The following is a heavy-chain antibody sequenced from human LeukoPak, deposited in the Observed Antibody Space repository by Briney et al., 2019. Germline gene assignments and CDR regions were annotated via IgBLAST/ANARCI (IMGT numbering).Heavy chain of an antibody. CDR2: MNPNSGNT. Sequence: ASAKVSCKASGYTFTSYDINWVRQATGQGLEWMGWMNPNSGNTGYAQKFQGRVTITRNTSISTAYMELSSLRSEDTAVYYCARAGYYYDSSGYYHGEAFDIWGQGTMVTVSS. V-gene: IGHV1-8*03. CDR1: GYTFTSYD. CDR3: ARAGYYYDSSGYYHGEAFDI. D-gene: IGHD3-22*01. J-gene: IGHJ3*02.